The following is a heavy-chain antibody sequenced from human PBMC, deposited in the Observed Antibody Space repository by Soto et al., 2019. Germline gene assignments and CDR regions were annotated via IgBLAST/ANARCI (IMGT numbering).Heavy chain of an antibody. J-gene: IGHJ4*02. CDR1: GASLSDNY. CDR2: INHSGNT. Sequence: SETLSLTCAVYGASLSDNYCNWLRQPPGKGLEWIGEINHSGNTNYNPSLRSRVTISIDTSKNQLSLNLRAEDTAMYYCARDPVTSDWGQGTLVTVSS. V-gene: IGHV4-34*01. CDR3: ARDPVTSD.